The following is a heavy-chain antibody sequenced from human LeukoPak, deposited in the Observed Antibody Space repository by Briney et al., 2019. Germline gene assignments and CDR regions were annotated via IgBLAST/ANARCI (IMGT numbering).Heavy chain of an antibody. CDR3: ARLPSAAGTLDY. Sequence: ASVKVSCKASGYTFTSYGISWVRRAPGQGLEWMGWISAYNGNTNYAQKLQGRVTMTTDTSTSTAYMELRSLRSDDTAVYYCARLPSAAGTLDYWGQGTLVTVSS. D-gene: IGHD6-13*01. CDR2: ISAYNGNT. J-gene: IGHJ4*02. V-gene: IGHV1-18*01. CDR1: GYTFTSYG.